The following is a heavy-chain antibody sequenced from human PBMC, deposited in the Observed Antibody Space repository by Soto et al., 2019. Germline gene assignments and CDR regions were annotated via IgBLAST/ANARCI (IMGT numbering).Heavy chain of an antibody. Sequence: ASVKVSCKASGYTFTSYGISWVRQAPGQGLEWMGWISAYNGNTNYAQKLQGRVTMTTDTSTSIAYMELRSLRAEDTAVYYCADVLRYFDWSPPMDVWGKGTTVTVSS. J-gene: IGHJ6*03. V-gene: IGHV1-18*01. CDR2: ISAYNGNT. CDR3: ADVLRYFDWSPPMDV. D-gene: IGHD3-9*01. CDR1: GYTFTSYG.